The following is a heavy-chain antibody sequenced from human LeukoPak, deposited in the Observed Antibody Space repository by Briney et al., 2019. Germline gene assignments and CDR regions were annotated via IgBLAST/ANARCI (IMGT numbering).Heavy chain of an antibody. Sequence: PSETLSLTCTVSGDSISSGSYYWGWIRQPPGKGLEWIGSIYYSGSTYYNPSLKSRVTISVDTSKNQFSLKLSSVTAADTAVYYCTTSGTMIYWGQGTLVTVSS. CDR2: IYYSGST. CDR3: TTSGTMIY. D-gene: IGHD3-22*01. J-gene: IGHJ4*02. V-gene: IGHV4-39*01. CDR1: GDSISSGSYY.